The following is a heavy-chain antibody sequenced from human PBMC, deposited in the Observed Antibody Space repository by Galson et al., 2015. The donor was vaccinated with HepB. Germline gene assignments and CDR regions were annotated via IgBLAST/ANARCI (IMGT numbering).Heavy chain of an antibody. Sequence: SLRLSCAASGFTFSSYAMSWVRQAPGKGLEWVSAISGSGGSTYYADSVKGRFTISRDNSKNTLYLQMNSLRAEDTAVYYCAKDLDYDILTSPGNWYFDLWGRGTLVTVSS. D-gene: IGHD3-9*01. V-gene: IGHV3-23*01. CDR3: AKDLDYDILTSPGNWYFDL. CDR1: GFTFSSYA. J-gene: IGHJ2*01. CDR2: ISGSGGST.